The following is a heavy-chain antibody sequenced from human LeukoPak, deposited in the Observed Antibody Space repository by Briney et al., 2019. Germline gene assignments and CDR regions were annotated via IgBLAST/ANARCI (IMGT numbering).Heavy chain of an antibody. Sequence: PSGTLSLTCAVSGGSISSSSAYWGWIRQPPGKGLEWIGSIYYSKNTYYNPSLKSRVTISADTSKNQFSLTLGSVSATDTAVYYCVSPRGFSYGYFDYWGQGTLVTVSS. J-gene: IGHJ4*02. V-gene: IGHV4-39*01. CDR2: IYYSKNT. CDR1: GGSISSSSAY. CDR3: VSPRGFSYGYFDY. D-gene: IGHD5-18*01.